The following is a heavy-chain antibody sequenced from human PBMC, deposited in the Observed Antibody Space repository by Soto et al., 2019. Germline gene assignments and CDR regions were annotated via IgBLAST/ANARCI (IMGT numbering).Heavy chain of an antibody. V-gene: IGHV4-59*01. CDR3: ARDKRTYYDFWSGYSDDENYYYYYMDV. CDR2: IYYSGST. Sequence: PSETLSLTCTVSGGSISSYYWSWIRQPPGKGLEWIGYIYYSGSTNYNPSLKSRVTISVDTSKNQFSLKLSSVTAADTAVYYCARDKRTYYDFWSGYSDDENYYYYYMDVWGKGTTVTVSS. D-gene: IGHD3-3*01. J-gene: IGHJ6*03. CDR1: GGSISSYY.